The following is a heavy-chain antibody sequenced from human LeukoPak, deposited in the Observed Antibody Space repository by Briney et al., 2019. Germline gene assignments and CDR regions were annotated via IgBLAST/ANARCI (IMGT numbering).Heavy chain of an antibody. D-gene: IGHD6-6*01. V-gene: IGHV3-7*05. J-gene: IGHJ4*02. CDR2: IKQDGGEK. CDR1: GFTFSSYW. CDR3: ARFGRSSSGRYFDF. Sequence: GGSLRLSCAASGFTFSSYWMSWVRQAPGKGLEWVANIKQDGGEKNYVDSVKGRFTIPRDNAKNSLYLQMNSLRAEGTAVFYWARFGRSSSGRYFDFGGQGTLVSVSS.